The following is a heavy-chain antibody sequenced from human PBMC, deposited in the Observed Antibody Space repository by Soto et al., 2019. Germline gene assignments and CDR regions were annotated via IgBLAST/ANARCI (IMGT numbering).Heavy chain of an antibody. D-gene: IGHD4-17*01. CDR1: GGSVSNKTYY. CDR2: VYYSGTT. CDR3: ARTTAVPNTLRSRYFFGY. V-gene: IGHV4-61*01. Sequence: SETLSLTCSVSGGSVSNKTYYWSWIRQPPGKRLEWIGYVYYSGTTNYNPSLKSRVTISVDLSKNQFSLRLSSVTTADTALYYCARTTAVPNTLRSRYFFGYWGQGTLVTVSS. J-gene: IGHJ4*02.